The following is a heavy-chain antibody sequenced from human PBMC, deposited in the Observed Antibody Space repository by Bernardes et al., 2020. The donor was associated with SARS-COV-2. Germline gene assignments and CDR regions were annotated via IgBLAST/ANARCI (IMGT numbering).Heavy chain of an antibody. CDR1: GFTFSSYA. Sequence: GGSLRPSCAAPGFTFSSYAMSWVRPAPGKGLEWGSAISGSGGSTYYADSVKGRFTISRDNSKNTLYLQMNSLRAEDTAVYYCAKVLGYCSGGSCYYFDYWGQGTLVTVSS. CDR3: AKVLGYCSGGSCYYFDY. V-gene: IGHV3-23*01. D-gene: IGHD2-15*01. J-gene: IGHJ4*02. CDR2: ISGSGGST.